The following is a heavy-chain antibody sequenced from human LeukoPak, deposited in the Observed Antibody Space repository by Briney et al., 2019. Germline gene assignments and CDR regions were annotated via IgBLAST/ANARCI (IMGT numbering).Heavy chain of an antibody. D-gene: IGHD3-22*01. CDR1: GGTFSSYA. CDR2: IIPILGIA. Sequence: ASVKVSCKASGGTFSSYAISWVRQAPGQGLEWMGRIIPILGIANYAQKFQGRVTITADKSTSTAYMELSSLRSEDTAVYYCASRYYYDSSGYSHYGMDVWGQGTTVTVSS. CDR3: ASRYYYDSSGYSHYGMDV. V-gene: IGHV1-69*04. J-gene: IGHJ6*02.